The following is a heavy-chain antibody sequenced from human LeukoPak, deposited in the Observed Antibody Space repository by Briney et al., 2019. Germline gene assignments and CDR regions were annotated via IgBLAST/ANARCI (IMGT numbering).Heavy chain of an antibody. CDR3: AKDRIVGTTRFLDY. D-gene: IGHD1-26*01. V-gene: IGHV3-30*18. CDR1: GFTFNTLV. Sequence: GGSLRLSWAASGFTFNTLVIHWVRQAPGKGVEWMAVTSFDGSNKYYADSVKGRFSISRDNSKNTLYLQMNSLRAEDTAVYYCAKDRIVGTTRFLDYLGPGTLVTVSS. CDR2: TSFDGSNK. J-gene: IGHJ4*02.